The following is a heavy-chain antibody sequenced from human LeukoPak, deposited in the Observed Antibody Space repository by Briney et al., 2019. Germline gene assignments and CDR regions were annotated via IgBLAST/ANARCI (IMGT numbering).Heavy chain of an antibody. V-gene: IGHV4-39*07. J-gene: IGHJ4*02. CDR1: GGSISSSSYY. D-gene: IGHD4-17*01. CDR2: IYYSGST. CDR3: ARSVTTYYFDY. Sequence: SETLSLTCTVSGGSISSSSYYWGWIRQPPGKGLEWIGSIYYSGSTYYNPSLKSRVTISVDTSKNQLSLKLSSVTAADTAVYYCARSVTTYYFDYWGQGTLVTVSS.